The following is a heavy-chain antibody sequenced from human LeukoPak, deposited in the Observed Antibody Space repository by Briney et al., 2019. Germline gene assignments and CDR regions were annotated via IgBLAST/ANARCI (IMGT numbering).Heavy chain of an antibody. Sequence: PSETLSLTCTVAGGSISSYYWSWLRQPQGKGLEWIGIIYYSGSTNYNPSLKSRVTISVDTSKNQFSLKLSSVTAADTAVYYCARTNCSGGSCYSDYWGQGTLVTVSS. CDR2: IYYSGST. CDR3: ARTNCSGGSCYSDY. D-gene: IGHD2-15*01. CDR1: GGSISSYY. V-gene: IGHV4-59*01. J-gene: IGHJ4*02.